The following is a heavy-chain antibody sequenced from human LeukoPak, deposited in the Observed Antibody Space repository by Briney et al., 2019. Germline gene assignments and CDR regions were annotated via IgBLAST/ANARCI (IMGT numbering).Heavy chain of an antibody. CDR2: INPNSGST. V-gene: IGHV1/OR15-1*01. CDR3: ARGPPNWGYDY. Sequence: GASVKVSCKASGYIFTDYYMHWVRQAPGQELGWMGRINPNSGSTNYAQKFQGRVTMTRDTSISTAYTELSSLRSEDTATYYCARGPPNWGYDYWGPGTLVTVSS. D-gene: IGHD7-27*01. CDR1: GYIFTDYY. J-gene: IGHJ4*02.